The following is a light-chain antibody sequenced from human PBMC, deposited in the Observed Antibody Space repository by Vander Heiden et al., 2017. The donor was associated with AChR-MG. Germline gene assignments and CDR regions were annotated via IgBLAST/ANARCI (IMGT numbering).Light chain of an antibody. V-gene: IGKV3-15*01. J-gene: IGKJ2*01. CDR1: QSVSYK. CDR3: QQYDDWPPYT. Sequence: VVMTQSPGTLSVSPGERATLSCRASQSVSYKLAWYQQKPGQAPRLLIYAASTRAPNIPARFSGSGSGTEFTLTITSLQAEDFAVYYCQQYDDWPPYTFGQGTKLEIK. CDR2: AAS.